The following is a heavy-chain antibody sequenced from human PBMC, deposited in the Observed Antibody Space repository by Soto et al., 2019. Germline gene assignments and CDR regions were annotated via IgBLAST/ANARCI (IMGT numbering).Heavy chain of an antibody. D-gene: IGHD3-22*01. CDR1: GFTFSSDW. CDR3: ARGDGDYNDVNGSLGRQ. CDR2: IKSDGSGA. Sequence: EVQLVESGGDLVQPGGSLRLSCAASGFTFSSDWMHWVRQAPGKGLVLVSRIKSDGSGAIYADSVKGRFTVSRDNAKNTLSLLINSLSTEDTAVYYCARGDGDYNDVNGSLGRQWGQG. V-gene: IGHV3-74*01. J-gene: IGHJ4*02.